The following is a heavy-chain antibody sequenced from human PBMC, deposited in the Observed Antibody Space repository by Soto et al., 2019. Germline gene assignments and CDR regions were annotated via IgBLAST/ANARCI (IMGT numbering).Heavy chain of an antibody. CDR3: ARDAGGYITYYFDY. Sequence: GASVKVSCKASGYTFTGYYMHWVRQAPGQGLEWMGWINPNSGGTNYAQKFQGRVTMTRDTSICTAYMELSRLRSDDTAVYYCARDAGGYITYYFDYWGQGTLVTVSS. V-gene: IGHV1-2*02. CDR1: GYTFTGYY. CDR2: INPNSGGT. J-gene: IGHJ4*02. D-gene: IGHD5-18*01.